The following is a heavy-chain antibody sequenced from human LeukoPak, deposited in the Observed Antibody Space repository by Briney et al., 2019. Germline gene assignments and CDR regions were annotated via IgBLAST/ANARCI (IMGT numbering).Heavy chain of an antibody. D-gene: IGHD6-13*01. CDR1: GFTFDDYA. V-gene: IGHV3-43*02. J-gene: IGHJ4*02. Sequence: GGSLRLSCAASGFTFDDYAMHWVRLVPGKGLEWVSLLSGDGGTTYYADSVKGRFTISRDNSENSLSLQMNSLRTEDTALYYCAKAAYSWYYFDYWGQGALVTVSS. CDR2: LSGDGGTT. CDR3: AKAAYSWYYFDY.